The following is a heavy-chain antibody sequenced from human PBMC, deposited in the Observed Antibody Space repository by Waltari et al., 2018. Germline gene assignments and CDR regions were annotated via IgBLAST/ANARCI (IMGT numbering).Heavy chain of an antibody. Sequence: QVQLQESGPGLVKPSETLSLTCTVSGGSISSYYWSWIRQPPGKGLEWIGYIYYSGSTNYNPSLKSRVTISVDTSKNQFSLKLSSVTAADTAVYYCARVMISEYYYYYMDVWGKGTTVTVSS. V-gene: IGHV4-59*01. J-gene: IGHJ6*03. D-gene: IGHD3-22*01. CDR2: IYYSGST. CDR3: ARVMISEYYYYYMDV. CDR1: GGSISSYY.